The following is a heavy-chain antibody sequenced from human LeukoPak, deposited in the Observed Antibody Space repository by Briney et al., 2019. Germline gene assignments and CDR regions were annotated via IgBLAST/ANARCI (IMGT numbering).Heavy chain of an antibody. V-gene: IGHV4-4*02. J-gene: IGHJ4*02. CDR2: IYHSGST. CDR1: GGSISSSNW. Sequence: SGTLSLTCAVSGGSISSSNWWSWVRQPPGKGLEWIGEIYHSGSTNYNPSLKSRVTISVDKSKNQFSLKLSSVTAADTAVYYCARVGDGPISGPKLDYWGQGTLVTVSS. D-gene: IGHD6-25*01. CDR3: ARVGDGPISGPKLDY.